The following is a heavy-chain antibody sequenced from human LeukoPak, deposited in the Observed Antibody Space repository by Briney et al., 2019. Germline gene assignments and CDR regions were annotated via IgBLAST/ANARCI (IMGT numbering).Heavy chain of an antibody. V-gene: IGHV4-59*01. CDR2: IYYSGST. J-gene: IGHJ6*02. D-gene: IGHD2-2*01. Sequence: SETLSLTCTVSGGSISSYYWSWIRQPPGKGLEWIGYIYYSGSTNYNPSLKSRVTISVDTSKNQFSLKRSSVTAADTAVYYCARWGPGTGSTSQLTYYYYYYGMDVWGQGTTVTVSS. CDR3: ARWGPGTGSTSQLTYYYYYYGMDV. CDR1: GGSISSYY.